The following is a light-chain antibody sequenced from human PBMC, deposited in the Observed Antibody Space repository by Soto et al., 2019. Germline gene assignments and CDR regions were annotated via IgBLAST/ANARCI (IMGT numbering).Light chain of an antibody. CDR3: TSYAGTDVHYV. CDR1: SSDVGYYNY. Sequence: QSVLTQPPSASGSPGQSVTISCTGTSSDVGYYNYVSWYQQYPGKAPKLLIYEVSKRPSGVPDRFSGSKSGNTASLTVSGLQAGDEADYYCTSYAGTDVHYVFGTGTKLTVL. J-gene: IGLJ1*01. CDR2: EVS. V-gene: IGLV2-8*01.